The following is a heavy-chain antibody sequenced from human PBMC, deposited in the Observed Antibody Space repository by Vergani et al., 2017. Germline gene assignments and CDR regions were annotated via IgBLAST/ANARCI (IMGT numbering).Heavy chain of an antibody. Sequence: QVQLVESGGGVVQPGRSLRLSCAASGFTFSSYALHWVRQAPGKGLEWVAVISYDGRNKYYADSVKGRFTISRDNSKNTLYLQMNSLRAEDTAVYYCARDTADIVVVPAATDFYYYYYYMDVWGKGTTVTVSS. CDR3: ARDTADIVVVPAATDFYYYYYYMDV. V-gene: IGHV3-30-3*01. D-gene: IGHD2-2*01. CDR1: GFTFSSYA. J-gene: IGHJ6*03. CDR2: ISYDGRNK.